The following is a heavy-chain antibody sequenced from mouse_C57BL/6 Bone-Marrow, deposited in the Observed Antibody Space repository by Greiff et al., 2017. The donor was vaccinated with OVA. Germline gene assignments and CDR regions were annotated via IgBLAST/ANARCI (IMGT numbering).Heavy chain of an antibody. V-gene: IGHV1-63*01. J-gene: IGHJ2*01. Sequence: VQLQESGAELVRPGTSVKISCKASGYTFTNYWIGWAKQRPGHGLEWIGDIYPGSGYTNYNEKFKGKATLTADKSSSTAYMQLNSLTSEDSAVYFCARYYYWGQGTTLTVSS. CDR2: IYPGSGYT. CDR1: GYTFTNYW. D-gene: IGHD1-1*02. CDR3: ARYYY.